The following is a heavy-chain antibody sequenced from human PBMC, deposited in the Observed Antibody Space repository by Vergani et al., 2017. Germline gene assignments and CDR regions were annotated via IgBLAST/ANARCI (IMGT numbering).Heavy chain of an antibody. CDR1: GCSSSSSSCY. Sequence: QLQLQESGPGLVKPSVSLSLTCTVSGCSSSSSSCYWGWLRQPPGRGLVWIGSIYYSGSTYYNPSLKGRVTISVDTSKNQFSLKLGSVTAADTAVYYCARHLQAMPDYWGQGTLVTVSS. J-gene: IGHJ4*02. CDR2: IYYSGST. CDR3: ARHLQAMPDY. V-gene: IGHV4-39*01. D-gene: IGHD2-2*01.